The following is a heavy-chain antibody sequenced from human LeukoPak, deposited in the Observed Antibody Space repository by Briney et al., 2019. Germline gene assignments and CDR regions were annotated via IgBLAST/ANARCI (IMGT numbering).Heavy chain of an antibody. CDR3: ARDMALYYYDSSGYYLLPSYGMDA. J-gene: IGHJ6*02. Sequence: ASVKVSCKASGYTLTSYGISWVRQAPGQGLEWMGWISAYNGNTNYAQKFQGRVTMTRDTSTSTAYMELRSLRSDDTAVYYCARDMALYYYDSSGYYLLPSYGMDAWGQGTTVTVSS. V-gene: IGHV1-18*01. D-gene: IGHD3-22*01. CDR2: ISAYNGNT. CDR1: GYTLTSYG.